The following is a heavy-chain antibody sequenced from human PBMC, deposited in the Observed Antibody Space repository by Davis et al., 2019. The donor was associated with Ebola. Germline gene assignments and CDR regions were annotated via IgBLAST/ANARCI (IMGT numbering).Heavy chain of an antibody. Sequence: PSETLSLTCTVSGGSISSSSYYWGWIRQPPGKGLEWIGSIYYSGSTYYNPSLKSRVTISVDTSKNQFSLKLSSVTAADTAVYYCARLTWQLLSPRDLEMGAFDIWGQGTMVTVSS. CDR3: ARLTWQLLSPRDLEMGAFDI. D-gene: IGHD2-2*01. J-gene: IGHJ3*02. V-gene: IGHV4-39*01. CDR2: IYYSGST. CDR1: GGSISSSSYY.